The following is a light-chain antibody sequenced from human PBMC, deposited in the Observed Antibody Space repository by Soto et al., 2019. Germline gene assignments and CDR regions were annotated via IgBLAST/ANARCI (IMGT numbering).Light chain of an antibody. V-gene: IGLV8-61*01. J-gene: IGLJ2*01. CDR1: SGSGSTNYY. CDR2: STN. CDR3: VLYMGGGISV. Sequence: QTVVTQEPSFSVSPGRTVTLTCGLSSGSGSTNYYPSWYQQTPGQAPRTLIYSTNTRSSGVPDRFSGSILGNKAALTITGAQADDESDYYCVLYMGGGISVFGGGTKLTVL.